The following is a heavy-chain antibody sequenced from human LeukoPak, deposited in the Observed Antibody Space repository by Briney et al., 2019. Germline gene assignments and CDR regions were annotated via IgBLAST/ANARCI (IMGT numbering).Heavy chain of an antibody. CDR3: ARDRCSGGSCSNYFDY. J-gene: IGHJ4*02. CDR1: GYTFTGYY. V-gene: IGHV1-2*02. Sequence: ASVKVSCKASGYTFTGYYMHWVRQAPGQGLEWMGWINPNSGGTNYAQKFQGRVTMTRDTSISTAYMELGRLRSDDTAVYYCARDRCSGGSCSNYFDYWGQGTLVTVSS. D-gene: IGHD2-15*01. CDR2: INPNSGGT.